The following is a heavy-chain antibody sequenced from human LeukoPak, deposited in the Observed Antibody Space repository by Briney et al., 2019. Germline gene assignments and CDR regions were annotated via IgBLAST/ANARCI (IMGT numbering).Heavy chain of an antibody. Sequence: GGSLRLSCAASGFTFSDYSMNWVRQAPGKGLEWVSYISFSVNTKYYGDSVEGRFTISRDNAKNSLYLHMDSLRAEDTAVYYCARALDIVVVPAWGGFDYWGQGTLVTVSS. D-gene: IGHD2-2*03. CDR1: GFTFSDYS. CDR3: ARALDIVVVPAWGGFDY. V-gene: IGHV3-48*04. CDR2: ISFSVNTK. J-gene: IGHJ4*02.